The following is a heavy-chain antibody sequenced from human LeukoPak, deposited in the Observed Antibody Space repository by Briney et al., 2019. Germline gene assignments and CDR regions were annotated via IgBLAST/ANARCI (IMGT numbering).Heavy chain of an antibody. J-gene: IGHJ4*02. V-gene: IGHV3-11*01. Sequence: PGGSLRLSCAASGFTFSDYYMAWIRQAPGKGLEWVSYISSSGGTIYYEDSVKGRLTISRDNAKNLLYLQMDSLSAEDTAVYYCARDGGIAAAGTDYWGQGTLVTVSS. CDR2: ISSSGGTI. CDR3: ARDGGIAAAGTDY. CDR1: GFTFSDYY. D-gene: IGHD6-13*01.